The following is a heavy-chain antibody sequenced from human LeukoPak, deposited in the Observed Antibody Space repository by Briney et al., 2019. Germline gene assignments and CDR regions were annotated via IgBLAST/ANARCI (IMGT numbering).Heavy chain of an antibody. J-gene: IGHJ4*02. Sequence: PSETLSLTCAVSGGSISSGGYYWSWIRQHPGKGLEWIGYIYYSGSTYYNPSLKSRVTISVDTSKNQFSLKLSSVTAADTAVYYCAREVRGAHDYWGQGTLVTVSS. CDR3: AREVRGAHDY. V-gene: IGHV4-31*11. CDR2: IYYSGST. D-gene: IGHD3-10*01. CDR1: GGSISSGGYY.